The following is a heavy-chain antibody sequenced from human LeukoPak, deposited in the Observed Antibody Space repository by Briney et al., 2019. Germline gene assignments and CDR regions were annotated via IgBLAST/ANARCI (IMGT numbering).Heavy chain of an antibody. Sequence: ASVKVSCKASGYTFTSYGISWVRQAPGQGLEWMGWISAYNGNTNYAQKLQGRVTMTTDTSTSTAYMELRSLRSDDTAVYYCARERAYYDSSGYYVNWFDPWGQGTLVTVSS. V-gene: IGHV1-18*01. CDR3: ARERAYYDSSGYYVNWFDP. CDR1: GYTFTSYG. D-gene: IGHD3-22*01. J-gene: IGHJ5*02. CDR2: ISAYNGNT.